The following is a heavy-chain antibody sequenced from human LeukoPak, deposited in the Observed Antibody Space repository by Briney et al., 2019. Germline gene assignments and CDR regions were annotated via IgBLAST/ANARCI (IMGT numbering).Heavy chain of an antibody. D-gene: IGHD3-16*01. Sequence: GASVKVSCKASGYTFTGYYMHWVRQAPGQGLEWMEWVNTNSGGTNYAQKFQGRVTMTRDTSISTAYMDLSRLTSDDTAVYYCARGGTAPIWGQGTLVTVSS. CDR2: VNTNSGGT. J-gene: IGHJ4*02. CDR1: GYTFTGYY. V-gene: IGHV1-2*02. CDR3: ARGGTAPI.